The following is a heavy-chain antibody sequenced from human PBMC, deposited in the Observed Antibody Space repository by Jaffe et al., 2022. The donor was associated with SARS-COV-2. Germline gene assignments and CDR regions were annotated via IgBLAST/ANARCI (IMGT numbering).Heavy chain of an antibody. CDR1: GYTFTNYG. V-gene: IGHV1-18*01. CDR3: ARDLEGSGSYFRPDFDY. D-gene: IGHD3-10*01. CDR2: ISAYNGNT. Sequence: QVQLVQSGAEVKKPGASVKVSCKASGYTFTNYGISWVRQAPGQGLEWMGWISAYNGNTKYAQKLQGRVTMTTDTSTSTAYMEVRSLRSDDTAVYYCARDLEGSGSYFRPDFDYWGQGTLVTVSS. J-gene: IGHJ4*02.